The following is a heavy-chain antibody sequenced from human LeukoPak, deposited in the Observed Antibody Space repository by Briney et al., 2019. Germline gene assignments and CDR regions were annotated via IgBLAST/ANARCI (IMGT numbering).Heavy chain of an antibody. V-gene: IGHV3-7*01. CDR3: ARPGYGSGSYYLD. J-gene: IGHJ4*02. Sequence: GGSPRLSCAASGFTFSSYWMSWVRQAPGKGLEWVANIKQDGSEKYYVDSVKGRFTISRDNAKNSLYLQMNSLRAEDTAVYYCARPGYGSGSYYLDWGQGTLVTVSS. CDR1: GFTFSSYW. CDR2: IKQDGSEK. D-gene: IGHD3-10*01.